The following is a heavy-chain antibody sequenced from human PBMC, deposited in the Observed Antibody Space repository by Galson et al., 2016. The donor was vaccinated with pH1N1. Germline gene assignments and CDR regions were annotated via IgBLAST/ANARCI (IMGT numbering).Heavy chain of an antibody. V-gene: IGHV3-23*01. D-gene: IGHD3-3*01. CDR3: AKHDGSGYYYSRRLH. J-gene: IGHJ4*02. Sequence: SLRLSCAVSGFTLSIFGMSWLRQAPGKGLEWISAISGVGDSTYHADSVKGRFTISRDNSKNTLNLQMSSLRAEDTAVYYCAKHDGSGYYYSRRLHWGQGTLVTVSS. CDR2: ISGVGDST. CDR1: GFTLSIFG.